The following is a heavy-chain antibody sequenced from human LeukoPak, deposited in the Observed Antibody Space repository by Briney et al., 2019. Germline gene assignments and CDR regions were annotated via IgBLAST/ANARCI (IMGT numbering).Heavy chain of an antibody. V-gene: IGHV4-38-2*02. J-gene: IGHJ4*02. CDR1: GYSISSDYY. CDR2: IYHSGST. Sequence: SETLSLTCTVSGYSISSDYYWGWIRQPPGKGLEWIGRIYHSGSTYYNPSLKSRVTISVDTSKNQFSLKLRSVTAADTAMYYCARGKSRGSHIDYWGQGTLVTVSS. CDR3: ARGKSRGSHIDY. D-gene: IGHD1-26*01.